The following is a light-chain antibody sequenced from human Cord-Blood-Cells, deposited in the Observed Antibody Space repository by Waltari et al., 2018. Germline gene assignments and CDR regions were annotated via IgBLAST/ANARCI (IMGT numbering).Light chain of an antibody. CDR3: CSYAGSSTV. Sequence: QSALTQPASVSGSPGQSITISCTGTSSDVGSYNLVSWYQQHPGKAPKLMIYEGSKRASGVSMRCAGSKSGSTASLTISGIQAEDEADYYCCSYAGSSTVFGGGTKLTVL. V-gene: IGLV2-23*01. CDR1: SSDVGSYNL. J-gene: IGLJ3*02. CDR2: EGS.